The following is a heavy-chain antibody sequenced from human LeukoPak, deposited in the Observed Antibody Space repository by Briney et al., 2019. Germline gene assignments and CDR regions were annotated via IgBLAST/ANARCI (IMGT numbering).Heavy chain of an antibody. CDR3: VKGSGSYYYNWFDP. D-gene: IGHD3-10*01. CDR1: GFIFSSYS. Sequence: GGSLRLSCAASGFIFSSYSMNWVRQAPGKGLEWVSSISSSSSYIYYADSVKGRFTISRDNPKDSLYLQMNSLRAEDTAVYYCVKGSGSYYYNWFDPWGQGTLVTVSS. J-gene: IGHJ5*02. V-gene: IGHV3-21*01. CDR2: ISSSSSYI.